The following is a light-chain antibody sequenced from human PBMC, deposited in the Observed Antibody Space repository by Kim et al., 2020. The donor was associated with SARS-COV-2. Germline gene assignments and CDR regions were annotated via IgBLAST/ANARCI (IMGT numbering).Light chain of an antibody. J-gene: IGKJ3*01. CDR2: AAS. V-gene: IGKV1-39*01. Sequence: ASVEDRDTITGRTSQNINSHLKWYHQKTGRAPKLLIYAASTLQGGVPSRFSGSGSETDFTLTISSLQPEDFATYFCQQTYISPFTFGPGTKVDIK. CDR3: QQTYISPFT. CDR1: QNINSH.